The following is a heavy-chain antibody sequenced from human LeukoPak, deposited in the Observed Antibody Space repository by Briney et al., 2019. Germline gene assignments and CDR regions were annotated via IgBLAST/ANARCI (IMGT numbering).Heavy chain of an antibody. Sequence: SETLSLTCTVSGGSISSYYWSWIRQPPGKGLEWIGYIYYSGSTNYNPSLKSRVTISVDTSKNQFSLKLSSVTAADTAVYYCASEDGVAAYVDYWGQGTLVTVSS. CDR1: GGSISSYY. CDR3: ASEDGVAAYVDY. V-gene: IGHV4-59*01. D-gene: IGHD6-19*01. CDR2: IYYSGST. J-gene: IGHJ4*02.